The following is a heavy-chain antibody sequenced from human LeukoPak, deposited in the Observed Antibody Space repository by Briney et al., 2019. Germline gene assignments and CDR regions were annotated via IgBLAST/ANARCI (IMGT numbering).Heavy chain of an antibody. D-gene: IGHD6-19*01. J-gene: IGHJ4*02. V-gene: IGHV1-18*01. CDR3: AVEYSSGWTFDY. Sequence: ASVKVSCKASGYTFTSYGISWVRQAPGQGLEWMGWISAYNGNTNYAQKLQGRVTMTTDTSTSTAYMELSRLRSDDTAVYYCAVEYSSGWTFDYWGQGTLVTVSS. CDR2: ISAYNGNT. CDR1: GYTFTSYG.